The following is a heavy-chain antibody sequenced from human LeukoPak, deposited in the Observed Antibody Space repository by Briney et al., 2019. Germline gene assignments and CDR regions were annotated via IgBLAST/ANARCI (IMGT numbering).Heavy chain of an antibody. CDR3: ASGGGGDYSYI. CDR2: IYYTGRT. Sequence: PSETLSLTCTVSGGSISSYYWSWIRQSPGKGLEWIGYIYYTGRTNYNPSLKSRVTMSVDTSKNQFSLKLTSVTAADTALYYCASGGGGDYSYIWGQGALVTASS. D-gene: IGHD4-17*01. CDR1: GGSISSYY. V-gene: IGHV4-59*01. J-gene: IGHJ4*02.